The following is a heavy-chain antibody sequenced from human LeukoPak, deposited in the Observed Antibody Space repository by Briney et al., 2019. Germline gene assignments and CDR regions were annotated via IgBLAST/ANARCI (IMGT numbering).Heavy chain of an antibody. CDR3: AKGLHHYYGSGSYTLDY. CDR1: GFTFSSYA. Sequence: GGSLRLSCAASGFTFSSYAMSWVRQAPGKGLEWVSAISGGDTDTYYADSVKGRFTISRDNSKNTLYLQMNSLRAEDTAVYYCAKGLHHYYGSGSYTLDYWGQGTQVTVSS. CDR2: ISGGDTDT. V-gene: IGHV3-23*01. D-gene: IGHD3-10*01. J-gene: IGHJ4*02.